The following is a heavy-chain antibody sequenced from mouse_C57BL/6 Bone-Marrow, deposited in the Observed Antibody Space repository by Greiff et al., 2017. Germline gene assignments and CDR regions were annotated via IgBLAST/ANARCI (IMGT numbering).Heavy chain of an antibody. D-gene: IGHD1-1*01. Sequence: EVQLQQSGAELVRPGASVKLSCTASGFNIKDYYMHWVKQRPEQGLEWIGRIDPEDGDTEYAPKFQGKATMTADTSSNTAYLQLSSLTSEDTAVYYCTPFTTVVDFDYGGQGTTLTVSS. J-gene: IGHJ2*01. CDR3: TPFTTVVDFDY. CDR1: GFNIKDYY. V-gene: IGHV14-1*01. CDR2: IDPEDGDT.